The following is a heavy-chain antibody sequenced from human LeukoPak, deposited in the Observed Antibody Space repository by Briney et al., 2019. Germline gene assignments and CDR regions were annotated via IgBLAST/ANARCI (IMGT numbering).Heavy chain of an antibody. J-gene: IGHJ6*02. Sequence: SVKVSCKASGGTFSSYAISWVRQAPGQGLEWMGGIIPIFGTANYAQKFQGRVTITADESTSPAYMELSSLRSEDTAVYYCARGGTLDYDFWCGYYTGSYDYYGMDVWGQGTRVTVS. CDR3: ARGGTLDYDFWCGYYTGSYDYYGMDV. CDR1: GGTFSSYA. V-gene: IGHV1-69*13. CDR2: IIPIFGTA. D-gene: IGHD3-3*01.